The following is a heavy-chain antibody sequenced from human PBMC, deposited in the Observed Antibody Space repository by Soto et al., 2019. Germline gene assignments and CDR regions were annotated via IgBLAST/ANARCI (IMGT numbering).Heavy chain of an antibody. Sequence: SETLSLTCTVSGGSISSYYWSWIRQPPGKGLEWIGYIYYSGSTNYNPSLKSRVTISVDTSKNQFSLKLSSVTAADTAVYYCARGNQGAAAGLDYWGQGTLVTVSS. J-gene: IGHJ4*02. D-gene: IGHD6-13*01. CDR1: GGSISSYY. V-gene: IGHV4-59*08. CDR3: ARGNQGAAAGLDY. CDR2: IYYSGST.